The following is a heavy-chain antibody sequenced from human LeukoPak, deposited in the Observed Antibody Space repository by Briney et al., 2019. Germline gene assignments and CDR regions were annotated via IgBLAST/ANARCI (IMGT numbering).Heavy chain of an antibody. V-gene: IGHV3-66*01. J-gene: IGHJ4*02. Sequence: GGSLRLSCAASGFTVSSNYMSWVRQAPGKGLEWVSVISGSGGSTYYADSVKGRFTISRDHSKNTLYLQMNRLTAEDTAVYYCARLWFGELFLDYWGQGTLVTVSS. CDR2: ISGSGGST. D-gene: IGHD3-10*01. CDR3: ARLWFGELFLDY. CDR1: GFTVSSNY.